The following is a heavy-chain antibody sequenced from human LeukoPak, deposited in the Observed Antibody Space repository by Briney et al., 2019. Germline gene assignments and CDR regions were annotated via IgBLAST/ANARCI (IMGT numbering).Heavy chain of an antibody. J-gene: IGHJ6*02. V-gene: IGHV1-8*01. CDR1: GYTFTSYD. D-gene: IGHD5-12*01. CDR2: MNPNSGNT. Sequence: GASVKVSCKASGYTFTSYDINWVRQATGQGLEWMGWMNPNSGNTGYAQKFQGRVTMTRNTSISTAYMELSSLRSEDTAVYYCARDRGYSGYTYYYYGMDVRGQGTTVTVSS. CDR3: ARDRGYSGYTYYYYGMDV.